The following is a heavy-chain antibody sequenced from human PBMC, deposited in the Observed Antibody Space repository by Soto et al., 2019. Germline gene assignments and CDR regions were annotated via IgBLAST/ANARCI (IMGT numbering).Heavy chain of an antibody. Sequence: QVQLVQSGAEVKKPGASVKVSCKASGYTFTSYGIIWVRQAPGQGLEWMGWISAYNGNTKYAQTLQGRVTMTTDTSTSTAYMELRSLRSYDTAVYYCARDLCIGCWFAPWGQGTLVTVSS. D-gene: IGHD3-22*01. CDR1: GYTFTSYG. CDR3: ARDLCIGCWFAP. CDR2: ISAYNGNT. J-gene: IGHJ5*02. V-gene: IGHV1-18*01.